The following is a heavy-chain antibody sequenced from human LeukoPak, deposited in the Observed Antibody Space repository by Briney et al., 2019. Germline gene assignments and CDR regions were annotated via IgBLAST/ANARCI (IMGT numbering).Heavy chain of an antibody. CDR1: GASISRYY. V-gene: IGHV4-4*07. CDR3: ARADVYTSGWNLGFDY. Sequence: SETLSLTCTVSGASISRYYGSWIRQSAGKGLEWIGRIYNGGDTNYNPSLKGRVTISLDTSKNQVSLKLISVTAADTALYYCARADVYTSGWNLGFDYWGQGTLVTVSS. D-gene: IGHD6-25*01. CDR2: IYNGGDT. J-gene: IGHJ4*02.